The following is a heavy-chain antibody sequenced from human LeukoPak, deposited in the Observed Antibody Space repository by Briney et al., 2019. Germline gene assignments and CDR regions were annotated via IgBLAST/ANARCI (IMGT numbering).Heavy chain of an antibody. CDR1: GFSFSTHS. V-gene: IGHV3-21*05. Sequence: GGSLRLSCAASGFSFSTHSMSWVRQAPGKGLEWLSFINLDGTDIHYGESVKGRFTISRDNANNSLYLQMHTLRAEDTAVYYCAGDGVGALPGDAFDIWSQGTLVTVSS. J-gene: IGHJ3*02. CDR3: AGDGVGALPGDAFDI. D-gene: IGHD6-6*01. CDR2: INLDGTDI.